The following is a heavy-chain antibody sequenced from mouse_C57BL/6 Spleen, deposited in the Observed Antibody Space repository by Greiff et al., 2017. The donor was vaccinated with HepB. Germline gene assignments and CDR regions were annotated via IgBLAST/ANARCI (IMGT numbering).Heavy chain of an antibody. V-gene: IGHV14-4*01. J-gene: IGHJ3*01. CDR3: TTTGFAY. CDR2: IDPENGDT. Sequence: VQRVESGAELVRPGASVKLSCTASGFNIKDDYMHWVKQRPEQGLEWIGWIDPENGDTEYASKFQGKATITADTSSNTAYLQLSSLTSEDTAVYYCTTTGFAYWGQGTLVTVSA. CDR1: GFNIKDDY.